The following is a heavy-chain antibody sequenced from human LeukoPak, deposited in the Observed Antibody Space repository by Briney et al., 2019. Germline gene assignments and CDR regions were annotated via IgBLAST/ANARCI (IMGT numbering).Heavy chain of an antibody. CDR1: GYTFTSYG. Sequence: ASVKVSCKASGYTFTSYGISWVRQAPGQGLEWMGWIIAYNGNTNYAQNLQGRVTMTTDTSTSTAYMELRSLRSDDTAVYYCAFGSGSYYKTYYYGMDVWGQGTTVTVSS. J-gene: IGHJ6*02. V-gene: IGHV1-18*01. CDR3: AFGSGSYYKTYYYGMDV. D-gene: IGHD3-10*01. CDR2: IIAYNGNT.